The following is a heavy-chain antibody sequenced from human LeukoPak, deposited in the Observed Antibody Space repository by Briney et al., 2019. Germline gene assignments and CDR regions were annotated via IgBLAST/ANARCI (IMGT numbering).Heavy chain of an antibody. Sequence: GGSLRLSCAASGFTFSSYSMTWVRQAPGKGLEWVSSISSGSTYIYYADSVKGRFTISRDNTKNSLYLQMNSLRAEDTAVYYCARDVEQWLVRVYYFDYWGQGTLVTVSS. CDR1: GFTFSSYS. J-gene: IGHJ4*02. CDR3: ARDVEQWLVRVYYFDY. D-gene: IGHD6-19*01. V-gene: IGHV3-21*01. CDR2: ISSGSTYI.